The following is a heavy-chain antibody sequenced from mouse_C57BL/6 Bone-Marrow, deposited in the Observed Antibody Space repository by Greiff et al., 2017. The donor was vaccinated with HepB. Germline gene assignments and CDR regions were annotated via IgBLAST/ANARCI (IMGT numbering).Heavy chain of an antibody. CDR3: AILYGNFAWFAY. D-gene: IGHD2-1*01. J-gene: IGHJ3*01. V-gene: IGHV1-42*01. CDR2: INPSTGGT. Sequence: VQLQQSGPELVKPGASVKISCKASGYSFTGYYMNWVKQSPEKSLEWIGEINPSTGGTTYNQKFKAKATLTVDKSSSTAYMQLKSLTSEDSAVYYCAILYGNFAWFAYWGQGTLVTVSA. CDR1: GYSFTGYY.